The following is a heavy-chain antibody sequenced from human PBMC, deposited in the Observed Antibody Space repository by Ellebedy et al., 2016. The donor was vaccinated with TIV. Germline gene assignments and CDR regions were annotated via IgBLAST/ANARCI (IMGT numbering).Heavy chain of an antibody. CDR2: IMYDGTNR. CDR1: GFTFNIFA. CDR3: ARDVPEPGQGGWPPGYFFDL. D-gene: IGHD6-19*01. V-gene: IGHV3-30-3*01. J-gene: IGHJ4*02. Sequence: GESLKISCTASGFTFNIFAMHWVRLTPDKGLEWLRVIMYDGTNRWYVDSLEGRFTISRDNAKNTVYLQMNSLRPEDTAMYYCARDVPEPGQGGWPPGYFFDLWGQGTLVTVSS.